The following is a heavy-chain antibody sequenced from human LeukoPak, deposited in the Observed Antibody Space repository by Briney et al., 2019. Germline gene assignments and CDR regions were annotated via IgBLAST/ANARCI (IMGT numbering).Heavy chain of an antibody. J-gene: IGHJ4*02. Sequence: SETLSLTCAVYGGSFSGYYWSWIRQPPGKGLEWIGGINHSGSTNYNPSLKSRVTISVDTSKNQFSLKLSSVTAADTAVYYCARTPYDSSGYYYLFFDYWGQGTLVTVSS. V-gene: IGHV4-34*01. CDR1: GGSFSGYY. CDR2: INHSGST. D-gene: IGHD3-22*01. CDR3: ARTPYDSSGYYYLFFDY.